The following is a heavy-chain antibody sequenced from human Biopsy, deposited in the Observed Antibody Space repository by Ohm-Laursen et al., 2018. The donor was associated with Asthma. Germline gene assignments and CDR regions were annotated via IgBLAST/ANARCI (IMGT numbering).Heavy chain of an antibody. CDR2: ISGDAQRT. CDR3: AKDERLYYGSDSKYMQPVPLGD. D-gene: IGHD3-10*01. V-gene: IGHV3-23*01. J-gene: IGHJ4*02. Sequence: GSLRLSCAATGFTFSSYALSWVRQAPGKGLEWVSGISGDAQRTYYEDSVKGRFTISRDNSKNTIYLQLNSLRAEDTAVYYCAKDERLYYGSDSKYMQPVPLGDWGQGTLVTVSS. CDR1: GFTFSSYA.